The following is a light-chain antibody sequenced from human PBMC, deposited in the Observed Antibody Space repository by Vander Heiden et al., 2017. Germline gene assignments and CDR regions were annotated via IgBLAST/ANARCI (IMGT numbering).Light chain of an antibody. Sequence: AIQMTQSPSSLSASVGDRITITCRASQGIRNDVGWYQQKPGKAPKLLIYAASSLQSGVPSRFSGSGSGTDFTLTISSLQPEDFATYYCLQDYNYPWTFGKGTKMEIK. CDR3: LQDYNYPWT. CDR2: AAS. J-gene: IGKJ1*01. V-gene: IGKV1-6*01. CDR1: QGIRND.